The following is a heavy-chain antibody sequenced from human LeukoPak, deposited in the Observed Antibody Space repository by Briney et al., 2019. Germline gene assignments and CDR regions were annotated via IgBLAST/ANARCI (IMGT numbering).Heavy chain of an antibody. V-gene: IGHV1-2*02. CDR2: INPNSGGT. CDR3: ARPVGATNAFDI. Sequence: ASVKVSCKASGYTFTGYYMHWVRQAPGQGLEWMGWINPNSGGTNYAQKFQGRVTMTRDTSISTAYMELSSLRSEDTAVYYCARPVGATNAFDIWGQGTMVTVSS. J-gene: IGHJ3*02. CDR1: GYTFTGYY. D-gene: IGHD1-26*01.